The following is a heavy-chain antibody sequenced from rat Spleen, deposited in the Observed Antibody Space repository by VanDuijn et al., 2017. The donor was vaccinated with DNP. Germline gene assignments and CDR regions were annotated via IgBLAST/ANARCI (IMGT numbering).Heavy chain of an antibody. CDR1: GYTFTSYY. J-gene: IGHJ1*01. Sequence: QVQLQQSGAELAKPGSSVKISCTASGYTFTSYYIGWIKQTTGQGLEYIGYINTGSGGTNFNEKFKGKATLTVDKSSSTAFMQLSSLTPDDSAVYHCARRRLPYWYFDFWGPGTMVTVSS. CDR2: INTGSGGT. D-gene: IGHD1-4*01. CDR3: ARRRLPYWYFDF. V-gene: IGHV1-43*01.